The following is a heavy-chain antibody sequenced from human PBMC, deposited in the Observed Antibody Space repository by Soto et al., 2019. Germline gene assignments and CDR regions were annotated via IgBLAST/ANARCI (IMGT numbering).Heavy chain of an antibody. CDR3: AKDDNTSYWGRKIYY. V-gene: IGHV3-23*01. D-gene: IGHD7-27*01. CDR2: ISGSGVTS. J-gene: IGHJ4*02. CDR1: EFTFSSSA. Sequence: EVQLLESGGGLVPPGGSLSLSCAASEFTFSSSAMSWVRQAPGKGLEWVSAISGSGVTSYYADSVKGRFTISRDNSKNTLYLQMNSLRAEDTAIYYCAKDDNTSYWGRKIYYWCQGTLFTGST.